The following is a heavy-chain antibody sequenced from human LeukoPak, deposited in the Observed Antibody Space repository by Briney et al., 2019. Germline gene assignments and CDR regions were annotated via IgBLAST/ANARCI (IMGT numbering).Heavy chain of an antibody. D-gene: IGHD6-19*01. CDR1: GFTFSSYW. CDR3: ASTQEVGPQWLAIDY. V-gene: IGHV3-74*01. Sequence: GGSLRLSCAASGFTFSSYWMHWVRQAPGKGLVWVSRINSDGSSTSYADSVKGRFTISRDNAKNTLYLQMNSLRAEDTAVYYCASTQEVGPQWLAIDYWGQGTLVTVSS. J-gene: IGHJ4*02. CDR2: INSDGSST.